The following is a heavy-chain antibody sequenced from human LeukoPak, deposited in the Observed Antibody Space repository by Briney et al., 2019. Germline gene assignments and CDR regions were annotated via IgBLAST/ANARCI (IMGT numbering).Heavy chain of an antibody. D-gene: IGHD1-7*01. V-gene: IGHV3-23*01. CDR2: ISGNGGST. J-gene: IGHJ6*03. CDR1: GFTFSSYA. Sequence: GGSLRLSCAASGFTFSSYAMSWVRQAPGKGLEWVSAISGNGGSTYYADSVKGRLTISRDNSKNTLYLQMNSLRAEDTAVYYCAKDQAGTTFDYYYYMDVWGKGTTVTVSS. CDR3: AKDQAGTTFDYYYYMDV.